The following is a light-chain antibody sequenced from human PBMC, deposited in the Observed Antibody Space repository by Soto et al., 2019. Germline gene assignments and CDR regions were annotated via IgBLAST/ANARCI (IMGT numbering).Light chain of an antibody. J-gene: IGKJ4*01. Sequence: DVQMTQSPSSLSASVGDRVTITCQASQDISNYLNWYQQKPDKAPKLLIYDGSNLETGVPSRFSGSGSGTDFIFTISSLQPEDIATYYCQQSDHVPLTFGGGTKVEIK. CDR1: QDISNY. CDR2: DGS. CDR3: QQSDHVPLT. V-gene: IGKV1-33*01.